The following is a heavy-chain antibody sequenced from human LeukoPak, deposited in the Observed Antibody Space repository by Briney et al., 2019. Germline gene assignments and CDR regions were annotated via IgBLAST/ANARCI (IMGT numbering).Heavy chain of an antibody. V-gene: IGHV4-4*07. CDR1: GGSISSYY. J-gene: IGHJ5*02. Sequence: SETLSLTCTVSGGSISSYYWSWIRQPAGKGLEWIGRIYTSGSTNYNPSLKSRVTISVDTSKNQFSLKLSSVTAADTAVYYCARELRPASWLDPWGQGTLVTVSS. D-gene: IGHD2-2*01. CDR2: IYTSGST. CDR3: ARELRPASWLDP.